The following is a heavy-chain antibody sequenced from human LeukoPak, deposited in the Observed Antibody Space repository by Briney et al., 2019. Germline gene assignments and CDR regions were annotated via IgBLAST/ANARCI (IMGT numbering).Heavy chain of an antibody. CDR2: ISPTGSTT. J-gene: IGHJ4*02. V-gene: IGHV3-74*01. CDR3: AKVTSYDYYDSSGFDY. CDR1: GFSFSGHW. Sequence: GGSLRLSCTASGFSFSGHWMHWARQLPGKGLVWVSRISPTGSTTSYADSVKGRFTISRDNSKNTLYLQMNSLRAEDTAVYYCAKVTSYDYYDSSGFDYWGQGTLVTVSS. D-gene: IGHD3-22*01.